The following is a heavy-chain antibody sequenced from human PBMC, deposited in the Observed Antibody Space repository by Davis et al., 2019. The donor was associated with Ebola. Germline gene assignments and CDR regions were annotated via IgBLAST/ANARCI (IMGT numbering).Heavy chain of an antibody. V-gene: IGHV3-74*01. Sequence: GESLKISCAASGFTFSSYWMHWVRQAPGKGLVWVSRINSDGSSTSYADSVTGRFTISRDNAKNTLYLQMNSLRAEDTAVYYCARVRYSSSWGLFDPWGQGTLVTVSS. CDR3: ARVRYSSSWGLFDP. D-gene: IGHD6-13*01. CDR2: INSDGSST. J-gene: IGHJ5*02. CDR1: GFTFSSYW.